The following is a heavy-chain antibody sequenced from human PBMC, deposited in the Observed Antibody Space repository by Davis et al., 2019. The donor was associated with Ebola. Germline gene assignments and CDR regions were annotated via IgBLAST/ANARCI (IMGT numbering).Heavy chain of an antibody. D-gene: IGHD5-18*01. CDR1: GYTFTGYY. V-gene: IGHV1-2*04. Sequence: ASVKVSCKASGYTFTGYYMHWVRHAPGQGLEWMGWINPNSGGTNYAQKFQGWVTMTRDTSISTAYMELSRLRSDDTAVYYCARDFMDTAMVLYGMDVWGQGTTVTVSS. CDR3: ARDFMDTAMVLYGMDV. J-gene: IGHJ6*02. CDR2: INPNSGGT.